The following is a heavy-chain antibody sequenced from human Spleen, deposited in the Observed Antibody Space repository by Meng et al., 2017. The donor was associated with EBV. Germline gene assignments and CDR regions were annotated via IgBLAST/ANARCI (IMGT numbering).Heavy chain of an antibody. V-gene: IGHV1-3*01. CDR1: GDTFYNYA. CDR2: INPGSGNA. D-gene: IGHD1-26*01. Sequence: ASLKVSCKASGDTFYNYALHWVRQAPGQCLEWMGWINPGSGNAKYSQKFQGRVTITTDTSASTTYMELRSLRSEDTAVYYCARLYSGNHPIDDYWGQGTLVTVSS. J-gene: IGHJ4*02. CDR3: ARLYSGNHPIDDY.